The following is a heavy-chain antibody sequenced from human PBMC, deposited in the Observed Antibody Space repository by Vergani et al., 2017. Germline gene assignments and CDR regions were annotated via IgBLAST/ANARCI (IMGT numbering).Heavy chain of an antibody. CDR2: IYHSGCT. J-gene: IGHJ5*02. CDR3: GRVADFYGLGSRLLDL. Sequence: QVRLQESGPGLVKSSEILSLICSVSGGSMSGYYWSWIRQPSGKELEWIGYIYHSGCTNYNPSLETRVTISGDTSKNQVSLKLNSVTAADTAVYYCGRVADFYGLGSRLLDLWGQGILVTVSS. V-gene: IGHV4-59*01. CDR1: GGSMSGYY. D-gene: IGHD3-10*01.